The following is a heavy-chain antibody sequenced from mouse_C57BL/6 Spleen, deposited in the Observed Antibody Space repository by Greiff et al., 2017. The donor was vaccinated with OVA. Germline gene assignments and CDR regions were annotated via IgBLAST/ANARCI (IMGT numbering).Heavy chain of an antibody. Sequence: QVQLQQPGTELVKPGASVKLSCKASGYTFTSYWMHWVKQRPGQGLEWIGNINPSNGGTNYNEKFKSKATLTVDNSSSTAYMQLSSLTSEDSAVYYCTSAPITTVVAADAMDYWGQGTSVTVSS. CDR2: INPSNGGT. D-gene: IGHD1-1*01. CDR1: GYTFTSYW. J-gene: IGHJ4*01. V-gene: IGHV1-53*01. CDR3: TSAPITTVVAADAMDY.